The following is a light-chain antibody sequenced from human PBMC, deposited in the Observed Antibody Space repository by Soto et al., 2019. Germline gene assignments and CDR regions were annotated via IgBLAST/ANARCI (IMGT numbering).Light chain of an antibody. Sequence: EIVLTQSPGTLSLSPGERATLSCRASQSVSNNYLAWYQQKPGQAPRLLIHGASSRATGIPDRFSGGGSGTDFTLTISRLEPEDFAVYYCQQFSSYPLTFGGGTKVDI. CDR3: QQFSSYPLT. CDR2: GAS. J-gene: IGKJ4*01. CDR1: QSVSNNY. V-gene: IGKV3-20*01.